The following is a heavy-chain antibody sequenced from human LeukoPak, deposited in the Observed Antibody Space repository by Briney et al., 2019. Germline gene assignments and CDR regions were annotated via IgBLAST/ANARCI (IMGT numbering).Heavy chain of an antibody. CDR1: GFSFNNYG. CDR2: INQAGSDK. CDR3: ARGMIRGVMDDY. D-gene: IGHD3-10*01. V-gene: IGHV3-7*05. J-gene: IGHJ4*02. Sequence: GGSLRLSCAASGFSFNNYGMSWVRQAPGKGLEWVANINQAGSDKYYLDSVKGRFTISRDNDKNSLYIQMNSLRAEDMAVYSCARGMIRGVMDDYWGQGTLVTVSS.